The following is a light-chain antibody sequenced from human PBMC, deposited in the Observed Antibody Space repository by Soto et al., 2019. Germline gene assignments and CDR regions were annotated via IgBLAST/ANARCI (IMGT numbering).Light chain of an antibody. CDR2: GAS. CDR3: QQRSNWLSS. Sequence: EVVLTQSPGTLSLSPGERATLSCRVSQSVAANYLAWYQQKRGQAPRLLIYGASSRATGIPDRFSGSGSGTDFTLTISGLEPEDCAVYYCQQRSNWLSSFGPGTKVDIK. CDR1: QSVAANY. V-gene: IGKV3D-20*02. J-gene: IGKJ3*01.